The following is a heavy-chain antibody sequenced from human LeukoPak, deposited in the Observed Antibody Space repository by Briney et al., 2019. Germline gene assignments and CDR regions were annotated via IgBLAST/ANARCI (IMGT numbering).Heavy chain of an antibody. CDR1: GGSISSYY. D-gene: IGHD6-13*01. V-gene: IGHV4-4*07. Sequence: SETLSLTCTVSGGSISSYYWSWIRQPAGKGLEWIGSIFYSGRTYYNPSLKSRVTMSVDTSKNQFSLRLSSVNVADTAVYYCARDILATSIAAPYYWGQGTLVTVSS. CDR2: IFYSGRT. CDR3: ARDILATSIAAPYY. J-gene: IGHJ4*02.